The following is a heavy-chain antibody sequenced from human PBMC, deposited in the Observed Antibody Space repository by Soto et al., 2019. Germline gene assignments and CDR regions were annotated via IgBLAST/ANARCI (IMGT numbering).Heavy chain of an antibody. CDR2: ISAYNGNT. Sequence: GASVKVSCKASGYTFTSYGISWVRQAPGQGLEWMGWISAYNGNTNYAQKLQGRVTMTTDTSTSTAYMELRSLRSDDTAVYYCARVLTTVTTFRLGYYHMDVWGKGTTVTVSS. V-gene: IGHV1-18*01. J-gene: IGHJ6*03. CDR1: GYTFTSYG. D-gene: IGHD4-17*01. CDR3: ARVLTTVTTFRLGYYHMDV.